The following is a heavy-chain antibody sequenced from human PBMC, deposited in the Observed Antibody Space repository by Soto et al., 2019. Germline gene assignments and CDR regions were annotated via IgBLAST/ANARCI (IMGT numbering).Heavy chain of an antibody. CDR3: ARDPMGRYYGSGSYYFDY. D-gene: IGHD3-10*01. J-gene: IGHJ4*02. Sequence: QVQPVESGGGVVQPGRSLRLSCAASGFTFSSYAMHWVRQAPGKGLGWVAVISYDGSNKYYADSVKGRFTISRDNSKNTLYLQMNSLRAEDTAVYYCARDPMGRYYGSGSYYFDYWGQGTLVTVSS. V-gene: IGHV3-30-3*01. CDR1: GFTFSSYA. CDR2: ISYDGSNK.